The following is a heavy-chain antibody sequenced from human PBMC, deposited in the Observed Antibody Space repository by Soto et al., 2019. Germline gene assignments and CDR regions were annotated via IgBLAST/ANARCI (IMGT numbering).Heavy chain of an antibody. D-gene: IGHD3-3*01. CDR1: GGSISNYY. CDR2: ISYSGTT. Sequence: SETLSLTCSVSGGSISNYYWSWIRQPPGKGLEWIGYISYSGTTNYNASLKSRVTISLDTSKNQFSLKLSSVTAADTAVYFCAREGLLEWPRSNRFDPWGQGTLVTVSS. J-gene: IGHJ5*02. V-gene: IGHV4-59*01. CDR3: AREGLLEWPRSNRFDP.